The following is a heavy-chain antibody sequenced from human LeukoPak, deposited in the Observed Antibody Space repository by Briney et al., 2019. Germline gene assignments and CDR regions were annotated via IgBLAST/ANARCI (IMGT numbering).Heavy chain of an antibody. CDR3: ARHGGTRVTLVEVYYFDY. CDR2: VYYGGST. D-gene: IGHD4-11*01. J-gene: IGHJ4*02. CDR1: GGSIDSGYY. V-gene: IGHV4-39*07. Sequence: SETLSLTCSVSGGSIDSGYYWGWIRQPPGKGLEWIGNVYYGGSTFYNPSVQSRVTISIDTSKNHFSLRLTSVTAADTAVYYCARHGGTRVTLVEVYYFDYWGQGTLVTVSS.